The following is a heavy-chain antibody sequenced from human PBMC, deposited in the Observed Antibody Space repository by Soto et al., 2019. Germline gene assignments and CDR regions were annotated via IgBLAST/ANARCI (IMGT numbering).Heavy chain of an antibody. D-gene: IGHD2-2*01. CDR1: GGTFSSYA. CDR2: IIPIFGTA. CDR3: ARDRVLNYANYYYYGMDV. J-gene: IGHJ6*02. Sequence: QVQLVQSGAEVKKPGSSVKVSCKASGGTFSSYAISWVRQAPGQGLEWMGGIIPIFGTANYAQKFQGRVTITADKATSTAYMELSSLRSEDTAVYYCARDRVLNYANYYYYGMDVWGQGTTVTVSS. V-gene: IGHV1-69*06.